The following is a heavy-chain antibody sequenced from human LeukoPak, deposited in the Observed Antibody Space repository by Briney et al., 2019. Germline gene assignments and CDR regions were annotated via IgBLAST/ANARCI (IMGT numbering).Heavy chain of an antibody. J-gene: IGHJ4*02. CDR1: GGSISSYY. Sequence: SETLCLTCTVSGGSISSYYWSWIRQPPGKGLEWIGSIYYSGSTYYNPSLKSRVTISVDTSKNQFSLKLSSVTAADTAVYYCARDTPSSRGGRDCWGQGTLVTVSS. D-gene: IGHD3-10*01. CDR2: IYYSGST. V-gene: IGHV4-39*07. CDR3: ARDTPSSRGGRDC.